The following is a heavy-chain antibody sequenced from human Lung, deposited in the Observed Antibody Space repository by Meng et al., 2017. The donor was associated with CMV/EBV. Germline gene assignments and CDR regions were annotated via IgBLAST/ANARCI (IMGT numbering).Heavy chain of an antibody. CDR2: ISTTSTYI. CDR3: ARSWDGMDV. CDR1: GFTFSAYA. J-gene: IGHJ6*02. Sequence: GGSLRLSCAASGFTFSAYAMNWVRQAPGKGLEWVTSISTTSTYIYYADSVKGRFTVSRDNAQNSVYLQMNSLSAEDTGVYYCARSWDGMDVWGQRTTVTVSS. V-gene: IGHV3-21*01. D-gene: IGHD6-13*01.